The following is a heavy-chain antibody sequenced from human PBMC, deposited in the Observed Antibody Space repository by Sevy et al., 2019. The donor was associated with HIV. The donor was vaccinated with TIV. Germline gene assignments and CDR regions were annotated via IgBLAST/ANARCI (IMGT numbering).Heavy chain of an antibody. CDR3: ARGDPSNTFDY. CDR1: GDSISSGGYS. Sequence: TLSLTCAVSGDSISSGGYSWNWIRQPPGKGLEWIGYMYHSGSTYSNPSLQSRVTISVDRSKNQFSLKLTSVTAADMAVYYCARGDPSNTFDYWGQGTLVTVSS. V-gene: IGHV4-30-2*01. J-gene: IGHJ4*02. CDR2: MYHSGST.